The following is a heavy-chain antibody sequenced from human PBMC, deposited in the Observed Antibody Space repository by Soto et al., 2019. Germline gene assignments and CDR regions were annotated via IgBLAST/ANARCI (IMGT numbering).Heavy chain of an antibody. V-gene: IGHV3-21*01. J-gene: IGHJ4*02. Sequence: PGGSLRLSCAASGFTFSSYSMNWVRQAPGKGLEWVSSISSSSSYIYYADSVKGRFTISRDNAKNSLYLQMNSLRAEDTAVYYCARDEITDSAPDYWGQGTLVTVST. CDR1: GFTFSSYS. CDR2: ISSSSSYI. CDR3: ARDEITDSAPDY. D-gene: IGHD3-10*01.